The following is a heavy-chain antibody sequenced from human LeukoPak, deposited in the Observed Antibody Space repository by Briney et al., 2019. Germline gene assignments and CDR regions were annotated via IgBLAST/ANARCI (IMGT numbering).Heavy chain of an antibody. Sequence: GGSLRLSCAASGFTFSSYCMNWVRQAPGKGLEWVSSISSSSSYIYNADSVKRRFTISRDNAKNSLYMQMNSPRAEDTDEYYCASLREYGSGGYDSYDFDYWGQGTLVTVSS. CDR2: ISSSSSYI. CDR1: GFTFSSYC. D-gene: IGHD3-10*01. V-gene: IGHV3-21*04. CDR3: ASLREYGSGGYDSYDFDY. J-gene: IGHJ4*02.